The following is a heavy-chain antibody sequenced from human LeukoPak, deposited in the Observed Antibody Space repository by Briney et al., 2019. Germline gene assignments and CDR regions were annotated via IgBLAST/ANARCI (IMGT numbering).Heavy chain of an antibody. CDR2: IYSGGST. Sequence: GGSLRLSCAASGFTVSSNYMSWVRQAPGKGLEWVSVIYSGGSTYYADSVKGRFTISRDNSKNTLYLQMNSLRAEDTAVYYCVRIAVANYPYYFDYWGQGTLVTVSS. J-gene: IGHJ4*02. CDR1: GFTVSSNY. CDR3: VRIAVANYPYYFDY. V-gene: IGHV3-53*01. D-gene: IGHD6-19*01.